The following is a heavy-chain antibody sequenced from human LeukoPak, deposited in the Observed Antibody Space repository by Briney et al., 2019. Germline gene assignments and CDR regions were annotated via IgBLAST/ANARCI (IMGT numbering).Heavy chain of an antibody. J-gene: IGHJ6*03. CDR3: AKALRSIYYYYMDA. CDR2: ISGSGGST. CDR1: GFTFSDYA. D-gene: IGHD3-10*01. Sequence: PGGSLGLSCAASGFTFSDYAMSWVRQAPGKGLEWVSAISGSGGSTYYTDSVKGRFTISRDNSRSTLYLHLNSLRAEDTAVYWCAKALRSIYYYYMDAWGNGTTVTVSS. V-gene: IGHV3-23*01.